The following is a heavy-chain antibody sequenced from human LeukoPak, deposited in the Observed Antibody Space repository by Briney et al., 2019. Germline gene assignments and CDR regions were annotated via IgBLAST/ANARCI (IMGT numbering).Heavy chain of an antibody. CDR3: ARASGLVLRYFDWLYDY. D-gene: IGHD3-9*01. CDR2: IYPGDSDT. Sequence: GESLKISCEGSGYTFTSYWIGWVRQMPGKGLEWMVVIYPGDSDTRYSPSFQGQVTISVDKSSSTAYLQWGSLQASDTAMYYCARASGLVLRYFDWLYDYRGQGTLVTVSS. V-gene: IGHV5-51*01. J-gene: IGHJ4*02. CDR1: GYTFTSYW.